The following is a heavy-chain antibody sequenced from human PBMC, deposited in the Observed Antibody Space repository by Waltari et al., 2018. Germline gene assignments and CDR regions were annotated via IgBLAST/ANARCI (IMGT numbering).Heavy chain of an antibody. V-gene: IGHV4-34*01. CDR3: ARDSYDDFWSGYYPLAWFDP. D-gene: IGHD3-3*01. J-gene: IGHJ5*02. Sequence: QVQLQQWGAGLLKPSETLSLTCAVYGGSFSGYYWSWIRQPPGKGLEWIGEINHRGSTNYNPSFKRRATISVDTSKNQFSVKLSAVTAADTAVYYCARDSYDDFWSGYYPLAWFDPWGQGTLVIVSS. CDR2: INHRGST. CDR1: GGSFSGYY.